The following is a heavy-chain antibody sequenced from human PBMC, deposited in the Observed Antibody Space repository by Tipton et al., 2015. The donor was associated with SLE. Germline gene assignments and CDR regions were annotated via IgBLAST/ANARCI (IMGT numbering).Heavy chain of an antibody. CDR3: ARRGGYRAYEDYFDS. V-gene: IGHV3-23*01. CDR1: GFNFWASS. J-gene: IGHJ4*02. CDR2: ISGGIITT. Sequence: SLRLSCAASGFNFWASSMSWVRQAPGKGLGWVSAISGGIITTDYADSVKGQFTISRDNSKRMVYLQMDGLRVDDTAVYYCARRGGYRAYEDYFDSWGQGTLVTVSS. D-gene: IGHD5-12*01.